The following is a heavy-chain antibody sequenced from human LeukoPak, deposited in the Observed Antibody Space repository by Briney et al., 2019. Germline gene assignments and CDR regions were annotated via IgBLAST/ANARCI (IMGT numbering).Heavy chain of an antibody. J-gene: IGHJ4*02. CDR3: SLRDFFASGSYYKGGYFDH. Sequence: GGSLRLSCVASGFTFSDHYMGWVRQAPGKGLEWISYITGSGNSINYADSVKGRFTISRDNAEDSLYLQMNNLRADDTAVYWASLRDFFASGSYYKGGYFDHWGQGTLVTVSS. D-gene: IGHD3-10*01. CDR1: GFTFSDHY. CDR2: ITGSGNSI. V-gene: IGHV3-11*01.